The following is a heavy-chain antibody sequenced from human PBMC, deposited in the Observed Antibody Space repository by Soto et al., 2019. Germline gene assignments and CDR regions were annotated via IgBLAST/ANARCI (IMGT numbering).Heavy chain of an antibody. D-gene: IGHD3-10*01. Sequence: GGSLRLSCVASGFTFTTYWMSWVRQAPGKGLEWVANIRQDGGAQYYVDSVKGRFTISRDNAKNSVYLQMDSLRVEDTAVYYCVRGGHGSGSYLGYSWGQGILVTVSS. CDR3: VRGGHGSGSYLGYS. J-gene: IGHJ4*02. CDR2: IRQDGGAQ. V-gene: IGHV3-7*03. CDR1: GFTFTTYW.